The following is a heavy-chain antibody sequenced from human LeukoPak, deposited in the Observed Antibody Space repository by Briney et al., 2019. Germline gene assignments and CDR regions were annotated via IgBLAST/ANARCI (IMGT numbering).Heavy chain of an antibody. CDR2: IYYSGST. Sequence: PSETLSLTCTVSGGSISSYYWSWIRQPPGKGLEWIGYIYYSGSTNYNPSLKSRVTISVDTSKNQFSLKLSSVTAADTAVYYCARGGGLYSSGWHGWWGRGYFDYWGQGTLVTVSS. CDR3: ARGGGLYSSGWHGWWGRGYFDY. V-gene: IGHV4-59*01. J-gene: IGHJ4*02. D-gene: IGHD6-19*01. CDR1: GGSISSYY.